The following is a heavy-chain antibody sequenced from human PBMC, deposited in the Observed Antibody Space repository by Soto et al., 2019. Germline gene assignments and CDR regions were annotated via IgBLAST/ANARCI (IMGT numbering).Heavy chain of an antibody. Sequence: GVSLRLSCVVSEFTFSDSVMAWVRQAPGKGLEWVSSISSRSDIYYADSVKGRFTISRDNAKNSVSLQMNSLRAEDTAVYYCAREYTAWPLAYGLDVWGQGTTVTVSS. CDR3: AREYTAWPLAYGLDV. V-gene: IGHV3-21*01. D-gene: IGHD2-2*02. CDR2: ISSRSDI. CDR1: EFTFSDSV. J-gene: IGHJ6*02.